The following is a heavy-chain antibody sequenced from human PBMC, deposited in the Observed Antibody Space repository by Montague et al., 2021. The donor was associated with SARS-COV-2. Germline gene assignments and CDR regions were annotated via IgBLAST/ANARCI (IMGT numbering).Heavy chain of an antibody. Sequence: SLRLSCVASGFTFNSYAMSWVRQAPGKGLEWVSIIYSGGSSTYYADSVKGRFTISRDNSKNTLYLQMNSMIAEDTAVYYCAKTHRYYNRNFDYWCQGTLVTVSS. V-gene: IGHV3-23*03. CDR1: GFTFNSYA. CDR3: AKTHRYYNRNFDY. J-gene: IGHJ4*02. CDR2: IYSGGSST. D-gene: IGHD3-22*01.